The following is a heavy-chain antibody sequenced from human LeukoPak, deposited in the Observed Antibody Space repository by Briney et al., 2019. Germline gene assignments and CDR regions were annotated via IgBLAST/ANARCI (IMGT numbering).Heavy chain of an antibody. Sequence: GGSLRLSCAASGSTFSSYGMSWVRQAPGKGLEWVSAISGSGHSAYYADSVKGRFTISRDNSKNTLYLQMNSLRAEDTAVYYCAKMREYQLLLDAFDIWGQGTMVTVSS. V-gene: IGHV3-23*01. CDR2: ISGSGHSA. D-gene: IGHD2-2*01. CDR1: GSTFSSYG. J-gene: IGHJ3*02. CDR3: AKMREYQLLLDAFDI.